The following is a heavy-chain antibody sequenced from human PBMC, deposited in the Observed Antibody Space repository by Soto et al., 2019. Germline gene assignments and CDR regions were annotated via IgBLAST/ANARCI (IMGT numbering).Heavy chain of an antibody. D-gene: IGHD3-3*01. CDR3: ARKGQGSFGVVIIGDYYYGMDV. CDR1: GYTFTSYG. CDR2: IIPILGIA. J-gene: IGHJ6*02. V-gene: IGHV1-69*04. Sequence: GASVKVSCKASGYTFTSYGISWVRQAPGQGLEWMGRIIPILGIANYTQKFQGRVTITADKSTSTAYMELSSLRSEDTAVYYCARKGQGSFGVVIIGDYYYGMDVWGQGTKVTVSS.